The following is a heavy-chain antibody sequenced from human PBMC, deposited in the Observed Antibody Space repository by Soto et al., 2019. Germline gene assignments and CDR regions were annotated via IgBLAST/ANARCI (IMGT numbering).Heavy chain of an antibody. J-gene: IGHJ6*02. CDR2: INSDGRST. CDR3: AREEGAAFYYDGMDV. V-gene: IGHV3-74*01. Sequence: EVQLVESGGGLVQPGGSLRLSCSASGFTFSSYWMHWVRQAPGKGLVWVSRINSDGRSTSYADSVKGRFTISRDNAKNMLYLYRNILRAEDTAVYYCAREEGAAFYYDGMDVWGQATTVTVSS. CDR1: GFTFSSYW.